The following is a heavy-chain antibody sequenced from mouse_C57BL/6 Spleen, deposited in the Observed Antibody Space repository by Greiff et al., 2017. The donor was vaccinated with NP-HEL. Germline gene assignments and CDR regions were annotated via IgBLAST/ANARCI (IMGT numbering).Heavy chain of an antibody. J-gene: IGHJ1*03. D-gene: IGHD1-1*01. CDR2: INPNNGGT. CDR1: GYTFTDYN. Sequence: VQLQQSGPELVKPGASVKIPCKASGYTFTDYNMDWVKQSHGKSLEWIGDINPNNGGTIYNQKFKGKATLTVDTSSSTAYMELRSLTSEDTAVYYCARRDYYGSWGYFDVWGTGTTVTVSS. CDR3: ARRDYYGSWGYFDV. V-gene: IGHV1-18*01.